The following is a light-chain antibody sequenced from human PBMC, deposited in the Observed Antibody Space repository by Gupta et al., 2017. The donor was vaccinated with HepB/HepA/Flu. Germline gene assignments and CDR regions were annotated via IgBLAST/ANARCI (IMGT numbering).Light chain of an antibody. J-gene: IGLJ3*02. CDR1: SSNIGSNT. Sequence: QSVLPPPPSESGTPGQRVTISCSGSSSNIGSNTVTWYQQLPGTAPKVLIYSNNQRPSGVPDRFSGSKSGTSASLAISGLQAEDGADYYCATWDDSRNGWVFGGGTKLTVL. CDR2: SNN. CDR3: ATWDDSRNGWV. V-gene: IGLV1-44*01.